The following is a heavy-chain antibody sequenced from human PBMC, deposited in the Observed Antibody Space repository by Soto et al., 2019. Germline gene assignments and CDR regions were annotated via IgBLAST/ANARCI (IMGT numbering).Heavy chain of an antibody. V-gene: IGHV4-59*01. D-gene: IGHD6-6*01. Sequence: QVQLEESGPGLVKPSETLSLTCTVSGGSIGNKYWSWIRQPPGKGLEWIGYISYTGRPNYNPSLKSLFTISIDTSLNQSSLKLSSVTVADTAVYYCARVGTYGSLMIRDRFDSWGQGTLVTVSS. J-gene: IGHJ5*01. CDR3: ARVGTYGSLMIRDRFDS. CDR1: GGSIGNKY. CDR2: ISYTGRP.